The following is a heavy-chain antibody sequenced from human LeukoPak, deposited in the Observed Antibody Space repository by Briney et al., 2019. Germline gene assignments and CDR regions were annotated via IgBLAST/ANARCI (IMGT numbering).Heavy chain of an antibody. CDR2: INPSGGST. CDR3: ARDSPMVTSRGNYYYYMDV. J-gene: IGHJ6*03. V-gene: IGHV1-46*01. CDR1: GYTFTSYY. D-gene: IGHD5-18*01. Sequence: ASVKVSCKASGYTFTSYYMHWVRQAPGQGLEWMGIINPSGGSTSYAQKFQGRVTITADKSTSTAYMELSSLRSEDTAVYYCARDSPMVTSRGNYYYYMDVWGKGTTVTVSS.